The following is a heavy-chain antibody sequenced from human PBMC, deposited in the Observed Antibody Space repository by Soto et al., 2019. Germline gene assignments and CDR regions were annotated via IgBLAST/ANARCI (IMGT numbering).Heavy chain of an antibody. J-gene: IGHJ6*02. CDR3: AREYGDYLYYYYGMDV. Sequence: GGSLRLSWAASGFTFSSYWMHWVRQAPGKGLVWVSRINSDGSSTSYADSVKGRFTISRDNAKNTLYLQMNSLRAEDTAVYYCAREYGDYLYYYYGMDVWGQGTTVTVSS. CDR1: GFTFSSYW. V-gene: IGHV3-74*01. D-gene: IGHD4-17*01. CDR2: INSDGSST.